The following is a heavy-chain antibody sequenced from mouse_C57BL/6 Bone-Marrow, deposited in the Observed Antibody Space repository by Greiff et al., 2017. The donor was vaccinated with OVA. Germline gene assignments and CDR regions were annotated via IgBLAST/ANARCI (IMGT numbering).Heavy chain of an antibody. CDR2: IYPRDGST. CDR1: GYTFTDHT. J-gene: IGHJ1*03. D-gene: IGHD1-1*01. V-gene: IGHV1-78*01. Sequence: QVHVKQSDAELVKPGASVKISCKVSGYTFTDHTIHWMKQRPEQGLAWIGYIYPRDGSTKYNEKFKGKATLTADKSSRTADMQLNSLTSEDAAVYCCARESSGWYVEVWGTGTTVTVSS. CDR3: ARESSGWYVEV.